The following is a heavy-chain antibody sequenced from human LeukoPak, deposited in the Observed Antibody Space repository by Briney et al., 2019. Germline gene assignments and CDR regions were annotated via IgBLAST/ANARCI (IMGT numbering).Heavy chain of an antibody. D-gene: IGHD2-2*01. Sequence: GESLKISCAASGFTFSGSAMHWVLQASGKVLEWVGRIRSKANSYATAYAASVKGRFTISRDDSKNTAYLQMNSLKTEDTAVYYCTSRIVVVPAATDYWGQGTLVTVSS. CDR3: TSRIVVVPAATDY. CDR2: IRSKANSYAT. V-gene: IGHV3-73*01. J-gene: IGHJ4*02. CDR1: GFTFSGSA.